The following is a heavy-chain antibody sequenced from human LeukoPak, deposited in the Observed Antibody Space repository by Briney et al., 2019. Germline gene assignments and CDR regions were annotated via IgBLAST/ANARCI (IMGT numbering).Heavy chain of an antibody. V-gene: IGHV3-30-3*01. Sequence: GGSLRLSCAASGFTFSSYAMHWVRQAPGKGLEWVAVMSYDGSNKYYADSVKGRFTISRDNSKNTLYLQMNSLRAEDTAVYYCARDLLDTAMVIPHYYYYGMDVWGQGTTVTVSS. J-gene: IGHJ6*02. CDR1: GFTFSSYA. D-gene: IGHD5-18*01. CDR3: ARDLLDTAMVIPHYYYYGMDV. CDR2: MSYDGSNK.